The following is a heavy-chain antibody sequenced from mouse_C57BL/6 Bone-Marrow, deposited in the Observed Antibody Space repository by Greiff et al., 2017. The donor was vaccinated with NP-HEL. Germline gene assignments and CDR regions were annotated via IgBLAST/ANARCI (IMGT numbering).Heavy chain of an antibody. CDR3: TRGGGTTVVATNYFDY. J-gene: IGHJ2*01. D-gene: IGHD1-1*01. V-gene: IGHV5-9-1*02. CDR1: GFTFSSYA. CDR2: ISSGGDYI. Sequence: EVKVVESGEGLVKPGGSLKLSCAASGFTFSSYAMSWVRQTPEKRLEWVAYISSGGDYIYYVDTVKGRFTISRDNARNTLYLQMSSLKSEDTAMYYCTRGGGTTVVATNYFDYWGQGTTLTVSS.